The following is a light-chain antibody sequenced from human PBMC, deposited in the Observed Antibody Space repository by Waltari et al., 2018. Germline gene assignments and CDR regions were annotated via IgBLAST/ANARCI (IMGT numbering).Light chain of an antibody. CDR2: EDS. J-gene: IGLJ2*01. CDR1: TLGDKH. CDR3: QAWDSSSPVV. Sequence: SYELTQPPSVSVSPGQTASITCSGATLGDKHPCWYQQKPGQSPVLVIYEDSKRPSGIPERISGSNSGNTATLTISGTQAMDEADYYCQAWDSSSPVVFGGGTKLTVL. V-gene: IGLV3-1*01.